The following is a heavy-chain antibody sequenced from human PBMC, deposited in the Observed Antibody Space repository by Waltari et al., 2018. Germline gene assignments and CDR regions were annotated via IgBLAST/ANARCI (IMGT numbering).Heavy chain of an antibody. CDR3: ARFTPTQGGVDY. D-gene: IGHD3-16*01. CDR2: IYTSGGT. V-gene: IGHV4-61*09. Sequence: QVQLQESGPGLVKPSQTLSLTCTVSGGSISSGSYYWSWIRQPAGKGLEWIGYIYTSGGTNYNPPLKSRVTISVDTSKNQFSLKLSSVTAADTAVYYCARFTPTQGGVDYWGQGTLVTVSS. CDR1: GGSISSGSYY. J-gene: IGHJ4*02.